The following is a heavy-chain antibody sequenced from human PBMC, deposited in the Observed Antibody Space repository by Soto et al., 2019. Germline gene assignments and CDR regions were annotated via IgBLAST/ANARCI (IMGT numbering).Heavy chain of an antibody. J-gene: IGHJ6*02. D-gene: IGHD3-22*01. CDR2: IIPIFGTA. V-gene: IGHV1-69*13. CDR3: AGPDYDRSGYYEQYGMDV. Sequence: SVKVSCKASGGTFSSYAISWVRQAPGQGLEWMGGIIPIFGTANYAQKFQGRVTITADESTSTAYMELSSLRSEDTAVYYCAGPDYDRSGYYEQYGMDVWGQGTTVTVCS. CDR1: GGTFSSYA.